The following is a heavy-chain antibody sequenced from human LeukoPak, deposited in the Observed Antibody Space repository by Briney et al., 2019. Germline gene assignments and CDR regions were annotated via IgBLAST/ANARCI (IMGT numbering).Heavy chain of an antibody. Sequence: GGSLRLSCAASGFTFSSYAMSWVRQAPGKGLEWVSAISGSGGSTYYADSVKGRFTISRDNSRNTLYLQMNSLRAEDTAVYYCAKDGTAMVTGDYWGQGTLVTVSS. J-gene: IGHJ4*02. D-gene: IGHD5-18*01. CDR3: AKDGTAMVTGDY. CDR2: ISGSGGST. CDR1: GFTFSSYA. V-gene: IGHV3-23*01.